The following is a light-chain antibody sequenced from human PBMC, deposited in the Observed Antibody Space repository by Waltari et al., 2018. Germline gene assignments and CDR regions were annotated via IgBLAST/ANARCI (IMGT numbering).Light chain of an antibody. CDR3: QQYNNWPTWT. V-gene: IGKV3-15*01. CDR2: GAS. J-gene: IGKJ1*01. Sequence: EIVMTQSPATLSVSPGERATLSCRASQSVSSNLAWYQQKPGQAPRLLIYGASTRATGIPGRVSVSGSGTEFTLTISSMQSEDFAVYYCQQYNNWPTWTFGQGTKVEIK. CDR1: QSVSSN.